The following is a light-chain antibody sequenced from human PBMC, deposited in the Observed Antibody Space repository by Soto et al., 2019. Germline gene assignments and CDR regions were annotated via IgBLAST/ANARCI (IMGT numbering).Light chain of an antibody. J-gene: IGKJ2*01. V-gene: IGKV1-33*01. CDR1: QDINNF. CDR2: DAT. CDR3: QQYVSLRPT. Sequence: DIQMTQSPSSLSASVGDRVTITCHASQDINNFLNWYQQKQGKAPEVLIYDATNLERGVPSRFSGCGSGTDFTLLISCLQPEDKAIYYCQQYVSLRPTFGPVPKLEI.